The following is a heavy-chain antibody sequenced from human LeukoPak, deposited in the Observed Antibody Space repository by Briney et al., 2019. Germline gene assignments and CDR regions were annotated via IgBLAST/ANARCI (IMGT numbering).Heavy chain of an antibody. V-gene: IGHV7-4-1*02. CDR2: INTNTGNP. D-gene: IGHD6-19*01. CDR3: ASPSGWYDLNYYFDY. J-gene: IGHJ4*02. Sequence: ASVKVSCKASGYTFTSYAMNRVRQAPGQGLEWMGWINTNTGNPTYAQGFTGRFVFSLDTSVSTAYLQISSLKAEDTAVYYCASPSGWYDLNYYFDYWGQGTLVTVSS. CDR1: GYTFTSYA.